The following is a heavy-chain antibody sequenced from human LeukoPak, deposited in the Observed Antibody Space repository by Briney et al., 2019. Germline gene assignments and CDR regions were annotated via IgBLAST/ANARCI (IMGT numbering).Heavy chain of an antibody. J-gene: IGHJ4*02. CDR3: AKSSSSYYDTSGYLDY. D-gene: IGHD3-22*01. CDR2: ISSSTSTI. Sequence: GGSLRLSCAASGFIFSNYGMNWVRQAPGKGLEWVSYISSSTSTIYYADSVKGRFTISRDNAKNSLYLQMNSLRAEDTAVYYCAKSSSSYYDTSGYLDYWGQGTLVTVSS. V-gene: IGHV3-48*01. CDR1: GFIFSNYG.